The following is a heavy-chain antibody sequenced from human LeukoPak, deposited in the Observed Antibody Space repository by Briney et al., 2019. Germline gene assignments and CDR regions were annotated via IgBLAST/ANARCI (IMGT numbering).Heavy chain of an antibody. CDR1: GYTFTGYY. CDR3: ARGLNYYGSGSYYRQNYWFDP. Sequence: ASVKVSCKASGYTFTGYYMHWVRQAPGQGLEWMGWINPNSGGTNYAQKFQGRVTMTRDTSISTAYMELSRLRSDDTAVYYCARGLNYYGSGSYYRQNYWFDPWGQGTLSPSPQ. CDR2: INPNSGGT. V-gene: IGHV1-2*02. J-gene: IGHJ5*02. D-gene: IGHD3-10*01.